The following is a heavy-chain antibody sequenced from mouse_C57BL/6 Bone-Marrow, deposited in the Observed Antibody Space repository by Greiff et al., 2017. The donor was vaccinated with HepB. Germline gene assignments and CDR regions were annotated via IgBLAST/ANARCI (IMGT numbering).Heavy chain of an antibody. D-gene: IGHD2-3*01. V-gene: IGHV5-4*01. CDR2: ISDGGSYT. CDR1: GFTFSSYA. CDR3: ARDDDGYYFDY. J-gene: IGHJ2*01. Sequence: DVHLVESGGGLVKPGGSLKLSCAASGFTFSSYAMSWVRQTPEKRLEWVATISDGGSYTYYPDNVKGRFTISRDNAKNNLYLQMSHLKSEDTAMYYCARDDDGYYFDYWGQGTTLTVSS.